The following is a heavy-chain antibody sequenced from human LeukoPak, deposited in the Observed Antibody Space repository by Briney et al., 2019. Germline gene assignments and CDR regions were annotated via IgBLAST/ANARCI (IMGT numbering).Heavy chain of an antibody. CDR1: GFTFSSYA. J-gene: IGHJ4*02. V-gene: IGHV3-23*01. D-gene: IGHD1-26*01. CDR2: ISGSGGST. Sequence: PGGSLRLSCAASGFTFSSYAMSWVRQAPGKGLEWVSAISGSGGSTYYADSVKGRFTISRNNSKNTLYPQMNSLRAEDTAVYYCAKDRIVGALSFDYWGQGTLVTVSS. CDR3: AKDRIVGALSFDY.